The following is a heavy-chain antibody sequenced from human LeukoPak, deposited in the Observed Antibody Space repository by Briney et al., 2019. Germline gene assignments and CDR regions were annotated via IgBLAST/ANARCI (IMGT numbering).Heavy chain of an antibody. CDR1: GFTFGSYS. CDR2: ISSSSSYI. D-gene: IGHD2-2*01. Sequence: GGSLRLSCAASGFTFGSYSMNWVRKAPGKGMEWVSSISSSSSYIYYADSVKGRFTISRDNAKNSLYLQMNSLRAEDTAVYYCARDICQGTSCHDAFDIWGQGTMVTVSS. V-gene: IGHV3-21*01. CDR3: ARDICQGTSCHDAFDI. J-gene: IGHJ3*02.